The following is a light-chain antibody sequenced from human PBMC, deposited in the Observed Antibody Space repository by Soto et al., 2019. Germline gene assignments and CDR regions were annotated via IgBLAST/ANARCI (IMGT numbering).Light chain of an antibody. CDR3: QQYRSTPIT. Sequence: EIVLTQSPDNLSVSPGESATLSCRASQSVGPNLVWYQQKFGQAPRLLIYGVSTRATGVPARFSGSGSGTDFTLTISRLEPEDFAVYYCQQYRSTPITFGQGTRLEIK. CDR1: QSVGPN. CDR2: GVS. J-gene: IGKJ5*01. V-gene: IGKV3-20*01.